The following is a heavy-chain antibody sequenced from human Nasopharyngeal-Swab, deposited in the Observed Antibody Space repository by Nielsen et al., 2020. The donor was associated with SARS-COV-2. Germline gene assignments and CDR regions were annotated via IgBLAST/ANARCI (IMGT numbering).Heavy chain of an antibody. V-gene: IGHV3-11*04. CDR1: GFTFSDYY. CDR3: ARGLYYYYYYYMDV. Sequence: GASLKIPCAASGFTFSDYYMSWIRQAPGKGPEWVSYISSSGSTIYYADSVKGRFTISRDNAKNSLYLQMNSLRAEDTAVYYCARGLYYYYYYYMDVWGKGTTVTVSS. CDR2: ISSSGSTI. D-gene: IGHD2-15*01. J-gene: IGHJ6*03.